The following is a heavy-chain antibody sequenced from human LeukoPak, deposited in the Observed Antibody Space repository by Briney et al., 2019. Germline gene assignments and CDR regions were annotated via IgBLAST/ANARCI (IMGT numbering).Heavy chain of an antibody. J-gene: IGHJ4*02. CDR1: GFTFSNYD. CDR2: ISNSGSTI. D-gene: IGHD3-10*01. CDR3: ARRRSGNLDY. V-gene: IGHV3-48*03. Sequence: GGSLRLSCAASGFTFSNYDMNWVRQAPGKGLEWVSYISNSGSTIYYADSVKGRFTISRDNAKNSLYLQMNSLRAEDTAVYYCARRRSGNLDYWGQGTLVTVSS.